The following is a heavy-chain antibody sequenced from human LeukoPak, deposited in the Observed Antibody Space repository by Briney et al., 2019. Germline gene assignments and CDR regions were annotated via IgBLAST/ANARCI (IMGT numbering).Heavy chain of an antibody. D-gene: IGHD4-17*01. CDR3: ARAYGNAFDI. J-gene: IGHJ3*02. CDR1: GFTFSSYS. V-gene: IGHV3-48*01. Sequence: GGSLRPSCAASGFTFSSYSMHWVRQAPEKGLQWVSYITGSSTTIYYADSVKGRFTISRDNAKNSLFLQMNSLRAEDTAVYYCARAYGNAFDIWGQGTMVTVSS. CDR2: ITGSSTTI.